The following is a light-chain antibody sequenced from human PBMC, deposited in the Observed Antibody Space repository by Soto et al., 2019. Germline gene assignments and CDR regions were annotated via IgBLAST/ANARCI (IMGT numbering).Light chain of an antibody. CDR1: QSVSSSY. CDR2: GAS. Sequence: IVLTQSPGALSLSTGERATLSCRASQSVSSSYLAWYQQKPGQAPRLLIYGASSRATGIPDRFSGSGSGTDFTLTISSLEPEDFAVYYCQQRSNWPLIPFGQGTRLAI. J-gene: IGKJ5*01. CDR3: QQRSNWPLIP. V-gene: IGKV3D-20*02.